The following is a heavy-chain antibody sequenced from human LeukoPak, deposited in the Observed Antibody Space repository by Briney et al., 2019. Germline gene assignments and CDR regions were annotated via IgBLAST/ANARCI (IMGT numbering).Heavy chain of an antibody. CDR1: GGSISSGGYY. CDR2: IYYSGST. V-gene: IGHV4-31*03. J-gene: IGHJ6*02. CDR3: ARDFPAPPVDSSGSSGMDV. D-gene: IGHD3-22*01. Sequence: PSETLSLTCTVSGGSISSGGYYWSWIRQHPGKGLEWIGYIYYSGSTYYNPSLKSRVTISVDTSKNQFSLKLSSVTAADTAVYYCARDFPAPPVDSSGSSGMDVWGQGTTVTVSS.